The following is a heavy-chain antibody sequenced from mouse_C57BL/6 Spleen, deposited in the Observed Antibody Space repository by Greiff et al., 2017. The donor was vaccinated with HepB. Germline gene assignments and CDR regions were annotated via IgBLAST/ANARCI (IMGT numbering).Heavy chain of an antibody. CDR2: ISSGSSTI. CDR1: GFTFSDYG. V-gene: IGHV5-17*01. Sequence: EVMLVESGGGLVKPGGSLKLSCAASGFTFSDYGMHWVRQAPEKGLEWVAYISSGSSTIYYADTVKGRFTISRDNAKNTLFLQMTSLRSEDTAMYYCARTSWGQKDYFDYWGQGTTLTVSS. D-gene: IGHD4-1*01. J-gene: IGHJ2*01. CDR3: ARTSWGQKDYFDY.